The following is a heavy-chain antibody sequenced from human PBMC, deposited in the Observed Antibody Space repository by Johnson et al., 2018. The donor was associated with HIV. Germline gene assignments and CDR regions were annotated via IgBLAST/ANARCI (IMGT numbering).Heavy chain of an antibody. Sequence: VQLVESGGGVVQPGRSLRLSCAASGFTFNSYAMHWVRQAPGRGLEWVAVISYDGSNKYYADSVKGRFTISRDNSKNTLYLQMNSLRAEDTAVYYCAKVLTSSTSWLDDAFDICGQGTMVTVSS. D-gene: IGHD6-13*01. CDR3: AKVLTSSTSWLDDAFDI. J-gene: IGHJ3*02. CDR1: GFTFNSYA. CDR2: ISYDGSNK. V-gene: IGHV3-30-3*01.